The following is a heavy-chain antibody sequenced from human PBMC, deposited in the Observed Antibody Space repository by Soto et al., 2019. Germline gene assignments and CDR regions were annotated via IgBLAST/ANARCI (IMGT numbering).Heavy chain of an antibody. V-gene: IGHV1-8*01. CDR2: MNPNSGNT. CDR3: ARERSAAGTGWFDP. CDR1: GYTFTSYD. Sequence: QVQLVQSGAEVKKPGASVKVSCKASGYTFTSYDINWVRQATGQGLEWMGWMNPNSGNTGYAQKFXGXVXVTRNTSISTAYMELSSLRSEDTAVYFCARERSAAGTGWFDPWGQGTLVTVSS. D-gene: IGHD6-13*01. J-gene: IGHJ5*02.